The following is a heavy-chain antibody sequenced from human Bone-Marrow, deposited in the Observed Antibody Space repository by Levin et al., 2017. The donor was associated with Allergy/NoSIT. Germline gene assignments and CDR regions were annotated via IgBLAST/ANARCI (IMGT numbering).Heavy chain of an antibody. Sequence: GGSLRLSCAASGFTFSSYAMSWVRQAPGKGLEWVSAISGSGGSTYYADSVKGRFTSSRDHSKNTLYLQMSSLGAEDTAVYYCAKKLYGSGRSLGYWRQGTLVTVSS. D-gene: IGHD3-10*01. V-gene: IGHV3-23*01. CDR1: GFTFSSYA. CDR2: ISGSGGST. CDR3: AKKLYGSGRSLGY. J-gene: IGHJ4*02.